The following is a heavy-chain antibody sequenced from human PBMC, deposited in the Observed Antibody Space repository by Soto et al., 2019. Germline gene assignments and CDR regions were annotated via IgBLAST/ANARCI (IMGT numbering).Heavy chain of an antibody. Sequence: SETLSLTCTVSGGSISSYYWSWIRQPPGKGLEWIGYIYYSGSTNYNPSLKSRVTISVDTSKNQFSLKLSSVTAADTAVYYCARGALYSGYDFRWFDPWGQGTLVTVSS. CDR2: IYYSGST. V-gene: IGHV4-59*01. J-gene: IGHJ5*02. CDR3: ARGALYSGYDFRWFDP. CDR1: GGSISSYY. D-gene: IGHD5-12*01.